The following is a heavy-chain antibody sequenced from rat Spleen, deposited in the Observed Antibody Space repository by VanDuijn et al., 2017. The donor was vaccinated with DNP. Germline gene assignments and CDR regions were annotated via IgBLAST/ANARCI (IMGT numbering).Heavy chain of an antibody. CDR1: GFNFSDYY. CDR3: ARQTAYFDY. Sequence: EVQLVESGGGLVQPGRSLKVSCGASGFNFSDYYMAWVRQAPKKGLEWVASISTGGGNTYYRDSVKGRFTISRDNAKNTQYLQMDSLRSEDTATYYCARQTAYFDYWGQGVMVTVSS. CDR2: ISTGGGNT. J-gene: IGHJ2*01. V-gene: IGHV5S13*01.